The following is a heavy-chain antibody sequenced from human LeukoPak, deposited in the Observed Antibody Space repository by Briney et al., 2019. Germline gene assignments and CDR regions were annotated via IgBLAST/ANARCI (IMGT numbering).Heavy chain of an antibody. Sequence: AGGSLRLSCAASGFTFSTYWMTLVRQAPGKGLEWVASLNQDGSEKYYVDSVKGRFTISGDNAQKSLYLEMKSLSAKDTAVYYCARAVTSTEGYWGQGTLVTVSS. CDR3: ARAVTSTEGY. J-gene: IGHJ4*02. CDR1: GFTFSTYW. CDR2: LNQDGSEK. V-gene: IGHV3-7*03.